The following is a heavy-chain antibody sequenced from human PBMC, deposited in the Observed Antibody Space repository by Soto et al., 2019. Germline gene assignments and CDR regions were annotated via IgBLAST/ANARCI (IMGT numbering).Heavy chain of an antibody. J-gene: IGHJ4*02. CDR2: IIPLFDAT. CDR1: GGTFTTYD. V-gene: IGHV1-69*06. Sequence: SVKVSCKASGGTFTTYDISWVRQAPGQGLEWMGGIIPLFDATKYAQKFQGRVTITADKSTGTAYMELSSLRSEDTAMYYCARDRSSSWYNGTFYFDSWGQGTLVTVSS. CDR3: ARDRSSSWYNGTFYFDS. D-gene: IGHD6-19*01.